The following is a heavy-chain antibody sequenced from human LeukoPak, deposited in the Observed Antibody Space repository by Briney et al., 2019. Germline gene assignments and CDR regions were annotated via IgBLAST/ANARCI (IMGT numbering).Heavy chain of an antibody. D-gene: IGHD5-18*01. CDR1: GFTFSSYG. J-gene: IGHJ4*02. V-gene: IGHV3-33*01. CDR2: IWYDGSNK. Sequence: GGSLRLSCAASGFTFSSYGMHWVRQVPGKGLEWVAVIWYDGSNKYYADSVKGRFTISRDNSKNTVYLQMNSLRAEDTVVYYCARERGYSYGAHCDYWGQGTLVTVSS. CDR3: ARERGYSYGAHCDY.